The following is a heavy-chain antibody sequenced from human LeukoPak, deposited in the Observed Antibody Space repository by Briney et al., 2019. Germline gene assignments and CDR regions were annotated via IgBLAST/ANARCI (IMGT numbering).Heavy chain of an antibody. CDR3: ASPYRGFDWLLYG. D-gene: IGHD3-9*01. V-gene: IGHV3-33*01. CDR2: IWYDGSNK. CDR1: GFTFSSYG. Sequence: GRSLRLSCAASGFTFSSYGMHWVRQAPGKGLEWVAVIWYDGSNKYYADSVKGRFTISRDNSKNTLYLQMNSLRAEDTAVYYCASPYRGFDWLLYGWGQGTLVTVSS. J-gene: IGHJ4*02.